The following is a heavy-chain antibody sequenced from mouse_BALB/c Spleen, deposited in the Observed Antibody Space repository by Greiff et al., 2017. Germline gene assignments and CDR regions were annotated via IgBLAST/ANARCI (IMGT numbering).Heavy chain of an antibody. CDR3: ARGGYRYYAMDY. D-gene: IGHD2-14*01. Sequence: EVQVVESGGGLVKPGGSLKLSCAASGFTFSSYAMSWVRQTPEKRLEWVASISSGGSTYYPDSVKGRFTISRDNARNILYLQMSSLRSEDTAMYYCARGGYRYYAMDYWGQGTSVTVSS. V-gene: IGHV5-6-5*01. CDR2: ISSGGST. J-gene: IGHJ4*01. CDR1: GFTFSSYA.